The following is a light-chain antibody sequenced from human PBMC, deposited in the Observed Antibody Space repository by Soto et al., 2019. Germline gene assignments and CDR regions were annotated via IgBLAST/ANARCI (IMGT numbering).Light chain of an antibody. CDR1: SSDIGGYKH. Sequence: QSVLTQPASVSGSPGQSITISCTGTSSDIGGYKHVSWYQQHPGKAPKLMIYEVSNRPSGVSNRFSGSNSGNTASLTISVLQAEDEADYYGTSYTTSSTQVFGTGTKLTVL. J-gene: IGLJ1*01. V-gene: IGLV2-14*01. CDR2: EVS. CDR3: TSYTTSSTQV.